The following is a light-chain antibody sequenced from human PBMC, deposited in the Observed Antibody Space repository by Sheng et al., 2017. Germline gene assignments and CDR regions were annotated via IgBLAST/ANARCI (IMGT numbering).Light chain of an antibody. CDR3: SSHTTSETLT. J-gene: IGLJ2*01. Sequence: QSALTQPASVSASPGHSITISCTGTSSDIDDYTYISWFQQHPMKAPKLLIYDVSSRPSGVSNRFSGSKSGNTASLTISGLQAEDEADYYCSSHTTSETLTFGGGTKLTVL. V-gene: IGLV2-14*03. CDR1: SSDIDDYTY. CDR2: DVS.